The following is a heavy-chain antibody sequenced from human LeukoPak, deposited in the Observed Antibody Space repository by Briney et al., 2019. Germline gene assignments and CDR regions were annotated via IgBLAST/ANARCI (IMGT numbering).Heavy chain of an antibody. D-gene: IGHD1-26*01. CDR2: IYYSGST. CDR3: ARRTQSGYYFDY. Sequence: PSETLSLTCTVSGGSISSSRYYWGSIRQPPGKGREWIGSIYYSGSTYYNPSLKSRVTMSVDTSKNQFSLKLSSVTAADTAVYYCARRTQSGYYFDYWGQGTLVTVSS. J-gene: IGHJ4*02. V-gene: IGHV4-39*01. CDR1: GGSISSSRYY.